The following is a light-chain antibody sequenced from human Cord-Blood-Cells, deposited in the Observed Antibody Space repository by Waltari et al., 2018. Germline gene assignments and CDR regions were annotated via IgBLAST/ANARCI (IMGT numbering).Light chain of an antibody. CDR1: QSVSSY. J-gene: IGKJ1*01. CDR2: DAS. V-gene: IGKV3-11*01. Sequence: EIVLTQSPATLSLSPGEIATLSCRASQSVSSYLAWYQQKPGQAPRLLFYDASNRATGIPARFSGSGSGTDFTLTISRLEPEDFAVYYCQQRSNWRTFGQGTKVEIK. CDR3: QQRSNWRT.